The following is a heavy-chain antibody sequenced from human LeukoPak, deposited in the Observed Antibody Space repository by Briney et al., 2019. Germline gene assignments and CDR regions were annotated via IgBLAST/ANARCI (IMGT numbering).Heavy chain of an antibody. CDR1: GGSISSYY. V-gene: IGHV4-59*12. J-gene: IGHJ6*02. CDR2: IYYSGST. Sequence: SETLSLTCTVSGGSISSYYWSWIRQPPGKGLEWIGYIYYSGSTNYNPSLKSRVTISVDTSKNQFSLKLSSVTAADTAVYYCARDTALVTAPVYYGMDVWGQGTTVTVSS. CDR3: ARDTALVTAPVYYGMDV. D-gene: IGHD5-18*01.